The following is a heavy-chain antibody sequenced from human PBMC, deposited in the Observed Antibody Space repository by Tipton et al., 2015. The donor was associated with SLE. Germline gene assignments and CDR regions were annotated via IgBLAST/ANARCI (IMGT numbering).Heavy chain of an antibody. CDR2: IWYDGSNK. CDR1: GFTFSSYG. Sequence: SLRLSCAASGFTFSSYGMHWVRQAPGKGLEWVAVIWYDGSNKYYADSVKGRFTISRDNSKNTLYLQMNSLRAEDTAVYYCAKGAVATVYYFDYWGQGTLVTVSS. J-gene: IGHJ4*02. D-gene: IGHD5-12*01. V-gene: IGHV3-33*06. CDR3: AKGAVATVYYFDY.